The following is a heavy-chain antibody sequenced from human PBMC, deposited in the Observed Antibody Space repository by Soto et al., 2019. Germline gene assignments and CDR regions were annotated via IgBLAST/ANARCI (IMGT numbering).Heavy chain of an antibody. J-gene: IGHJ5*02. CDR2: IKGKSDGGTT. D-gene: IGHD2-15*01. CDR3: TTDLWRIAVVVDSTGYFNP. Sequence: GGSLRLSCAASGFTFSDAWMSWVRQAPGKGLDWVGRIKGKSDGGTTEYAAPVRGRFTISRDDSKNTLYLQMNSLKTEDTAVYYCTTDLWRIAVVVDSTGYFNPWGQGTPVTVSS. V-gene: IGHV3-15*01. CDR1: GFTFSDAW.